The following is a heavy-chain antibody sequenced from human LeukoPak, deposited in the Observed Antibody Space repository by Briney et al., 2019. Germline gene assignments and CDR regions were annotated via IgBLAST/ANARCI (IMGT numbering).Heavy chain of an antibody. V-gene: IGHV4-59*01. CDR3: AREGGWLDY. J-gene: IGHJ4*02. CDR2: IYYSGST. D-gene: IGHD6-19*01. CDR1: GGSISSYY. Sequence: SETLSLTCTVSGGSISSYYWSWIRQPPGKGLEWIGYIYYSGSTNYNPSLKSRVTISVDTSKNQFSLKLSSETAADTAVYYCAREGGWLDYWGQGTLVTVSS.